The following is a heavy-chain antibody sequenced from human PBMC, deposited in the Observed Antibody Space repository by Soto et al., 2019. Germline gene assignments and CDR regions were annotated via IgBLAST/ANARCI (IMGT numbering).Heavy chain of an antibody. Sequence: GGSLRLSSAASEFTFRSYAMSWVRQAPGKGLEWVSAISGSGGSTYYADSVKGRFTISRDNSKNTLYLQMNSLRAEDTAVYYCAYRGDRPYYFDYWGQGTLVTVSS. CDR2: ISGSGGST. J-gene: IGHJ4*02. D-gene: IGHD3-16*01. V-gene: IGHV3-23*01. CDR1: EFTFRSYA. CDR3: AYRGDRPYYFDY.